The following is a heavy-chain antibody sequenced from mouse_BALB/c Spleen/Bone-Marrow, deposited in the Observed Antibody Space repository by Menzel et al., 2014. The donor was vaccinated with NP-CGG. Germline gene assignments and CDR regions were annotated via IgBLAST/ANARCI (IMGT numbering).Heavy chain of an antibody. Sequence: DVMLVESGGGLVQPGGSRKLSCAASGFTFSSFGMRWVRQAPEKGLEWVAYISSGSSTIYYADTVKGRFTISRDNPKNTLFLQMTSLRSEDTAMYYCARDVPLYDVGYFDYWGQGTTLTVSS. CDR2: ISSGSSTI. CDR1: GFTFSSFG. D-gene: IGHD2-14*01. CDR3: ARDVPLYDVGYFDY. V-gene: IGHV5-17*02. J-gene: IGHJ2*01.